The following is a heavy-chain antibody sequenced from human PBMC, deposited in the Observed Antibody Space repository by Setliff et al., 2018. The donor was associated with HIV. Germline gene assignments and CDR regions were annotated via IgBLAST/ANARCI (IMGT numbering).Heavy chain of an antibody. J-gene: IGHJ4*02. CDR3: AGGRYFRDISDSRFDF. V-gene: IGHV4-31*03. CDR1: GVSITTDGYF. Sequence: TLSLTCSVSGVSITTDGYFWSWIRHYPGKGLEWIGYMYHTGNTYSNPSLASRLVMSLDPSKNQFSLKLNSMTAADTAMFYCAGGRYFRDISDSRFDFWGQGMLVTVSS. D-gene: IGHD2-21*02. CDR2: MYHTGNT.